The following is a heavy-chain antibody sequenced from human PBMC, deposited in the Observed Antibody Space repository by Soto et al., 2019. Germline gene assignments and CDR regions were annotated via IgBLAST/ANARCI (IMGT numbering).Heavy chain of an antibody. V-gene: IGHV4-30-4*01. CDR1: GGSISSGDYY. Sequence: SETLSLTCTVSGGSISSGDYYWSWIRQPPGKGLEWIGYIYYSGSTYYNPSLKSRVTISVDTSKNQFSLKLSSVTAADTAVYYCARVRGGYCSSTSCYPKEDGYWGQGTLVTVSS. CDR3: ARVRGGYCSSTSCYPKEDGY. CDR2: IYYSGST. J-gene: IGHJ4*02. D-gene: IGHD2-2*03.